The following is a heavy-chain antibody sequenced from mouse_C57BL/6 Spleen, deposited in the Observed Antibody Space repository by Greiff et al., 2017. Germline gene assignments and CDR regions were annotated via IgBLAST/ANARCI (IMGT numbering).Heavy chain of an antibody. CDR3: ARLTTVVATCDY. CDR1: GYSFTDYN. D-gene: IGHD1-1*01. V-gene: IGHV1-39*01. Sequence: EVQLQQSGPELVKPGASVKISCKATGYSFTDYNMNWVKQSNGKSLEWSGVINPNYGTTSYNQKFKGKATLTGDQSSSTAYMQRNRLTSEDSAVYYCARLTTVVATCDYWGQGTTLTVSS. J-gene: IGHJ2*01. CDR2: INPNYGTT.